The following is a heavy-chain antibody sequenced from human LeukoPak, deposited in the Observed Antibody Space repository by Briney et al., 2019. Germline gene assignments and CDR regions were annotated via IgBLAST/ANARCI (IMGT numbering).Heavy chain of an antibody. CDR3: ARSTYCDFWRGYAANFDY. J-gene: IGHJ4*02. CDR2: IYYSGST. D-gene: IGHD3-3*01. V-gene: IGHV4-39*01. Sequence: PSETLPLTCTVSGGSISSSSYYWGWIRQPPGKGLEWIGSIYYSGSTYYNPSLKSRVTISVDPSKNQFSLKLSCVTAADTAVYYCARSTYCDFWRGYAANFDYWGQGTLVTVSS. CDR1: GGSISSSSYY.